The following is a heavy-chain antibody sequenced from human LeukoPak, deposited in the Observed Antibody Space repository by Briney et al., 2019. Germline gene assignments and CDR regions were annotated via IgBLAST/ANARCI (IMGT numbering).Heavy chain of an antibody. Sequence: GGSLRLSCAAAAFTFSSYGIRWVRQAPGEGMEWVAVIWYDASNQYYAYSVNGRFTISRDNSKNTVYLHMNSLRAEDTGVYYCARDGCSTTSCLTYMDVWGKGTPVTVSS. CDR1: AFTFSSYG. J-gene: IGHJ6*03. V-gene: IGHV3-33*01. CDR3: ARDGCSTTSCLTYMDV. CDR2: IWYDASNQ. D-gene: IGHD2-2*01.